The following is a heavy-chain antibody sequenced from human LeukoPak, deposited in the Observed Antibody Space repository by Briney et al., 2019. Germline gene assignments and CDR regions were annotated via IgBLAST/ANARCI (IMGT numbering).Heavy chain of an antibody. Sequence: ASVKVSCKASGYTFNIYGISWVRQAPGQGLEWMGWISAYNGNTNYAQKLQGRVTMTTDTSTSTAYMELRSMRSDDTAVYYCARDASAYYSRWFDYWGQGTLVTVSS. V-gene: IGHV1-18*01. J-gene: IGHJ4*02. CDR1: GYTFNIYG. CDR2: ISAYNGNT. CDR3: ARDASAYYSRWFDY. D-gene: IGHD3-22*01.